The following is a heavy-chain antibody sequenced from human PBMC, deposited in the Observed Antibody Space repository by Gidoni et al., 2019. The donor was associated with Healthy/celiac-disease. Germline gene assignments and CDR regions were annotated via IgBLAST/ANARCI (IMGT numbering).Heavy chain of an antibody. Sequence: QVQLVESGGGVVQPGRSLRLSCAASGFTFSSYGMHWVRQAPGKGLEWVAVIWYDGSNKYYADSVKGRFTISRDNSKNTLYLQMNSLRAEDTAVYYCARDPYDYIWGSYRKEYYFDYWGQGTLVTVSS. CDR1: GFTFSSYG. D-gene: IGHD3-16*02. J-gene: IGHJ4*02. V-gene: IGHV3-33*01. CDR2: IWYDGSNK. CDR3: ARDPYDYIWGSYRKEYYFDY.